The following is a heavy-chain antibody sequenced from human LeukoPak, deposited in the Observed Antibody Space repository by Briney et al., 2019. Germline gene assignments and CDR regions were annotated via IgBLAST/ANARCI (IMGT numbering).Heavy chain of an antibody. CDR3: ARHFKWLASKKYQFGY. CDR1: GGSISSSSYY. V-gene: IGHV4-39*01. CDR2: IYYSGST. Sequence: PSETLSLTCTVSGGSISSSSYYWGWIRQPPGKGLEWIGSIYYSGSTYYNPSLKSRVTISVDTSKNQFSLKLSSVTAADTAVYYCARHFKWLASKKYQFGYWGQGTLVTVSS. D-gene: IGHD6-19*01. J-gene: IGHJ4*02.